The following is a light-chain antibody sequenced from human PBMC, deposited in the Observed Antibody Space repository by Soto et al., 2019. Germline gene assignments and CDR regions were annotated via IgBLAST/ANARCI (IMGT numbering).Light chain of an antibody. J-gene: IGKJ2*01. CDR2: DAS. Sequence: ENVLTQSPGTLSLSPGERATLSCRASQSVSSNYLAWFQQKPGQAPRLLIYDASTRATGIPDRFSGSGSETAFTLTISRLEPEDCAVYYCQHYGGSPRTFGQGTRLEIK. V-gene: IGKV3-20*01. CDR3: QHYGGSPRT. CDR1: QSVSSNY.